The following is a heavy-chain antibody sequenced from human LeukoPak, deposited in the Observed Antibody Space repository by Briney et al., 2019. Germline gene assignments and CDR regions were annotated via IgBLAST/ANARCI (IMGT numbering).Heavy chain of an antibody. D-gene: IGHD4-17*01. CDR2: INHSGST. CDR1: GGSFSGYY. V-gene: IGHV4-34*01. Sequence: SETLSLTCAVYGGSFSGYYWSWIRQPPGKGLEWIGEINHSGSTNYNPSLKSRVTISVDTSKNQFSLKLSSVTAADTAVYYCARCQSGMTTVTTPYYYYYMDVWGKGTAVTVSS. J-gene: IGHJ6*03. CDR3: ARCQSGMTTVTTPYYYYYMDV.